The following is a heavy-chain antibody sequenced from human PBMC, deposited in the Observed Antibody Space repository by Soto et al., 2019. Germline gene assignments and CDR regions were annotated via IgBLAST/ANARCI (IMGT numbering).Heavy chain of an antibody. CDR1: GFTFSSYS. J-gene: IGHJ4*02. CDR3: ARLTGTSTNYYFDD. CDR2: ISSFGTYI. D-gene: IGHD3-10*01. Sequence: PGGSLRLSCAASGFTFSSYSINWVRQAPGKGLEWVSSISSFGTYIYYADSVKCRFTISRDNAEKSVFLHMSSLRAEDTALYYCARLTGTSTNYYFDDWGQGTLVNVAS. V-gene: IGHV3-21*01.